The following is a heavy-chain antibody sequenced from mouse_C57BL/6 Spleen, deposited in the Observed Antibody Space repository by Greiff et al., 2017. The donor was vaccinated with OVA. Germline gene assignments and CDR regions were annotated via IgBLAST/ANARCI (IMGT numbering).Heavy chain of an antibody. J-gene: IGHJ2*01. D-gene: IGHD1-1*01. V-gene: IGHV1-85*01. CDR3: ARLQDYYGSSYVPFDY. CDR1: GYTFTSYD. CDR2: IYPRDGST. Sequence: VQLQQSGPELVKPGASVKLSCKASGYTFTSYDINWVKQRPGQGLEWIGWIYPRDGSTKYNEKLKGKATLTVDTSNSTAYMELHSLTSEDSAVYFCARLQDYYGSSYVPFDYWGQGTTLTVSS.